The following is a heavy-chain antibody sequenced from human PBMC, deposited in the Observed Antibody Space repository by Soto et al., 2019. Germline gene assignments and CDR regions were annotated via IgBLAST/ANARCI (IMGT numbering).Heavy chain of an antibody. Sequence: QVQLQESGPGLVKPSETLSLTCTVSGGSVSSGSYYWSWIRQPPGKGLEWIGYIYYSGSTKYNPSLKSRVTISVDTSTNQFSLTLSSVTAADTAVEYCAGGEHWLANDYWGQGTLVTVSS. V-gene: IGHV4-61*01. D-gene: IGHD6-19*01. CDR2: IYYSGST. CDR1: GGSVSSGSYY. J-gene: IGHJ4*02. CDR3: AGGEHWLANDY.